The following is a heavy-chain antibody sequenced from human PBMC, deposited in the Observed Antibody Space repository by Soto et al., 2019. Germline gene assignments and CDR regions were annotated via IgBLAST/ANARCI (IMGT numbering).Heavy chain of an antibody. Sequence: QVQLVQSGAEVKKPGASVKISCETSGYIFKNYYIHWVRQAPGQGLEWMAIFNPFSGATNYEQRVQGRVTATMDMSTSTVYMELNNLRSEDTAMYYCARDLTSGDYWGQGTLISVSS. D-gene: IGHD3-3*01. CDR2: FNPFSGAT. J-gene: IGHJ4*01. CDR1: GYIFKNYY. CDR3: ARDLTSGDY. V-gene: IGHV1-46*02.